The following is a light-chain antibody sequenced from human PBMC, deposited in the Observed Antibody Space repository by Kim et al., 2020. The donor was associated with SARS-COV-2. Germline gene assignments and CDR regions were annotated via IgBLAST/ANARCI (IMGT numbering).Light chain of an antibody. Sequence: APGERVTLACSAGQSVSSNLAWYQQKPGQAPRLLIYGASTRATGIPARFGGSGSGTEFTLTISSLQSEDFAVYYCQQYNNWPPLTFGGGTKVDIK. CDR2: GAS. CDR3: QQYNNWPPLT. J-gene: IGKJ4*01. V-gene: IGKV3-15*01. CDR1: QSVSSN.